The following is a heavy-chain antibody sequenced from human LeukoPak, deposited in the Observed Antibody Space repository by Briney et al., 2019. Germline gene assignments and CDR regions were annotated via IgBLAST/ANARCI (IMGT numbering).Heavy chain of an antibody. V-gene: IGHV4-59*08. Sequence: SETLSLTCTVSGDSISGFYWSWIRQPPGKGLEWIGYIYYTGNTYYNPSLKSRVTISVDTSKNQFSLKLSSVTAADAAVYSCARVLSYDYYYIDVWGKGTTVTVSS. CDR3: ARVLSYDYYYIDV. J-gene: IGHJ6*03. D-gene: IGHD2-2*01. CDR2: IYYTGNT. CDR1: GDSISGFY.